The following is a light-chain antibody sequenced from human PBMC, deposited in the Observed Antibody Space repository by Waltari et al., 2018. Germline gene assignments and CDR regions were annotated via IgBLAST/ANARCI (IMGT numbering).Light chain of an antibody. Sequence: QSALTQPAAVSGSPGQSVTISCTGASSDIGRYDLVSWYQQHPANAPKLVISDVTKRPSGVSDRFSGSKSGDTASLTISGLQFEDEADYYCCSYAGNDIWVFGGGTRLTVL. CDR2: DVT. CDR3: CSYAGNDIWV. V-gene: IGLV2-23*02. J-gene: IGLJ3*02. CDR1: SSDIGRYDL.